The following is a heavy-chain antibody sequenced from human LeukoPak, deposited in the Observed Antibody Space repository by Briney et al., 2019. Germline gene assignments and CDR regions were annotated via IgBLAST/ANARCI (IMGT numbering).Heavy chain of an antibody. J-gene: IGHJ4*02. D-gene: IGHD6-6*01. CDR2: INPSGGST. CDR3: AREDRQKRIWGIAARPRYFDY. CDR1: GYTFTSYY. Sequence: ASVTVSCKASGYTFTSYYMHWVRQAPGQGLEWMGIINPSGGSTSHAQKFQGRVTMTRDTSTSTVYMELSSLRSEDTAVYYCAREDRQKRIWGIAARPRYFDYWGQGTLVTVSS. V-gene: IGHV1-46*01.